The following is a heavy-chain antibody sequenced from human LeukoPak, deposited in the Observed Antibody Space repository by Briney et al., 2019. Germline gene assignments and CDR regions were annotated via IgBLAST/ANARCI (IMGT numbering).Heavy chain of an antibody. V-gene: IGHV3-7*01. CDR2: IKPGGSAK. D-gene: IGHD2-8*01. J-gene: IGHJ4*02. CDR3: AKIYCTTSSCYYDY. CDR1: GFTFSRYW. Sequence: PGGSLRLSCAVSGFTFSRYWMSGVREAPGEGLEWVANIKPGGSAKYYVDSVKGRFTISRDDAKSSLFLQMNSLRVEDTAIYYCAKIYCTTSSCYYDYWGQGTLVTVSS.